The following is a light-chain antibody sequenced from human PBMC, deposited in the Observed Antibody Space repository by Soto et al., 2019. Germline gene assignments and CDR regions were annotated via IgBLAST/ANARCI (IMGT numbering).Light chain of an antibody. CDR2: QDT. CDR1: TLGDKY. J-gene: IGLJ2*01. CDR3: QAWDSGVV. V-gene: IGLV3-1*01. Sequence: SYELTQPPSVSVAPGQTASITCSGDTLGDKYICWYQQKPGQSPVLVIYQDTKRHSGIPERFSGSNSGNTATLTISGTQAMDEADYYCQAWDSGVVFGGGTKLTVL.